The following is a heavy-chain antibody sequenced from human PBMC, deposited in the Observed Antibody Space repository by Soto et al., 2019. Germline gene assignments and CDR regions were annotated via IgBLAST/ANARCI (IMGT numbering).Heavy chain of an antibody. CDR3: VRGRVLVRDAVSLLFSAGMDV. CDR2: INHSGST. J-gene: IGHJ6*02. V-gene: IGHV4-34*01. Sequence: SDTLSLTCAVYGGSFSGYYWSWIRQPPGKGLEWIGEINHSGSTNYNPSLKSRVTISVDTSKNQFSMKLSSVTAARTAEYCCVRGRVLVRDAVSLLFSAGMDVWGQGTTVTVSS. CDR1: GGSFSGYY. D-gene: IGHD2-2*01.